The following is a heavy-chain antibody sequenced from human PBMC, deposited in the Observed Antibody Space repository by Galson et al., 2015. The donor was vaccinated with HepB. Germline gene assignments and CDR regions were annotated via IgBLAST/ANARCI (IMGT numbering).Heavy chain of an antibody. D-gene: IGHD3-10*01. CDR2: ISAYNGNT. V-gene: IGHV1-18*04. CDR3: ARDHKWREGYYGSGSPAKYNWFDP. Sequence: SVKVSCKASGYTFTSYGISWVRQAPGQGLEWMGWISAYNGNTDYAQKLQGRVTMTTDTSTSTAYMELRSLRSDDTAVYYCARDHKWREGYYGSGSPAKYNWFDPWGQGTLVTVSS. J-gene: IGHJ5*02. CDR1: GYTFTSYG.